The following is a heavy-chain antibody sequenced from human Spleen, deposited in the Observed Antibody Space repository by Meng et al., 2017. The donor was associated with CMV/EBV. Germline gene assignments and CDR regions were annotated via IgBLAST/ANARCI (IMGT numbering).Heavy chain of an antibody. V-gene: IGHV3-21*01. D-gene: IGHD6-13*01. CDR3: TRGYSSSWYAPDY. CDR2: ISSTISYI. CDR1: GFTFSSFD. J-gene: IGHJ4*02. Sequence: RGSLRLSCAASGFTFSSFDMNWVRQAPGKGLEWVSSISSTISYIYHADSVKGRFTISRDNAKNSLYLQMTSLRAEDTAVYYCTRGYSSSWYAPDYWGQGTLVTVSS.